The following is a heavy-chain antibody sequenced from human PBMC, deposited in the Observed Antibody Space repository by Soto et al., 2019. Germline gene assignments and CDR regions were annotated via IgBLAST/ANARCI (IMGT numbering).Heavy chain of an antibody. V-gene: IGHV1-69*01. CDR1: GGTFSSYA. CDR2: IIPIFGTA. D-gene: IGHD6-13*01. J-gene: IGHJ6*02. CDR3: GRSWYYYYGMDV. Sequence: QVQLVQSGAEVKKPGSSVKVSCKASGGTFSSYAISWVRQAPGQGLEWMGGIIPIFGTANYAQKVQGRVTITADESTSTAYMELSSLRSEDTAVYYCGRSWYYYYGMDVWGQGTTVTVSS.